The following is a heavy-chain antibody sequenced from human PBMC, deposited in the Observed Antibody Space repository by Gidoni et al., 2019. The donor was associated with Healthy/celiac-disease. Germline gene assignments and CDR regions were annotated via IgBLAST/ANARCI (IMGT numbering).Heavy chain of an antibody. CDR2: IWYDGSNT. CDR1: GFTFRSDG. CDR3: ARECGGDYPVPCY. Sequence: QVQLVESGGGVVQPGRSLRIPFAASGFTFRSDGMHWGSQAPGKGLEWVAVIWYDGSNTYYADSVKGRFTISRDNSKNTNTLYLQMNSLRAEDTAVYHCARECGGDYPVPCYWGQGTLVTVSS. J-gene: IGHJ4*02. D-gene: IGHD2-21*02. V-gene: IGHV3-33*01.